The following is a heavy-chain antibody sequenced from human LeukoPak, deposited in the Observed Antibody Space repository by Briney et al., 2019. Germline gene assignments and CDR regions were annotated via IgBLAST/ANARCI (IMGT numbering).Heavy chain of an antibody. CDR3: ARDRYYYDTSGYWGREENSYYYYGMDV. Sequence: GRSLRLSCAASGFTFSSYGMHWVRQAPGKGLEWVAVISYDGSNKYYADSVKGRFTISRDKSKNTLYLQMNSLRAEDTAVYFCARDRYYYDTSGYWGREENSYYYYGMDVWGRGTTVTVSS. CDR2: ISYDGSNK. D-gene: IGHD3-22*01. J-gene: IGHJ6*02. CDR1: GFTFSSYG. V-gene: IGHV3-30*03.